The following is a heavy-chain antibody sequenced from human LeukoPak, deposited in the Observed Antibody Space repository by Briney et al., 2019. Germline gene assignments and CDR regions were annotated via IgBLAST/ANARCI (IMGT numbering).Heavy chain of an antibody. Sequence: GRSLRLSCAASGFTFSSYGMHWVRQAPGKGLEWVAVISYDGSNKYYADSVKGRFTISRDDSKNTLYLQMNSLRAEDTAVYYCAKDDCSGGSCYLDPWGQGTLVTVSS. J-gene: IGHJ5*02. V-gene: IGHV3-30*18. CDR2: ISYDGSNK. CDR3: AKDDCSGGSCYLDP. CDR1: GFTFSSYG. D-gene: IGHD2-15*01.